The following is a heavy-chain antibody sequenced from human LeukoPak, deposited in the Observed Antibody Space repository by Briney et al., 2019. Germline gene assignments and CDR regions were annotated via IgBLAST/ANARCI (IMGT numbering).Heavy chain of an antibody. Sequence: SVKVPCKDSGGTFSSYAISWVRPAPGQGIEWMGRIIPILGIANYAQKFQGRVTITADKSTSTAYMELSSLRSEDTAVYYCARDTIAVAGPIDYWGQGTLVTVSS. J-gene: IGHJ4*02. D-gene: IGHD6-19*01. CDR3: ARDTIAVAGPIDY. CDR1: GGTFSSYA. CDR2: IIPILGIA. V-gene: IGHV1-69*04.